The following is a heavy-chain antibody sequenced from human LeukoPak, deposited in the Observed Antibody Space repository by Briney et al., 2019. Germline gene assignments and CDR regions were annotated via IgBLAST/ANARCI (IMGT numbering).Heavy chain of an antibody. CDR2: IYPGDSDA. Sequence: GESLKISCKASGYSFTSYWIAWVRQMPGKGLEWMGIIYPGDSDARDSPSFQGQVTISVDKSIRTAYLQWSSLKASDTAMYYCARRGGLSDAFDIWGQGTMVIVSS. V-gene: IGHV5-51*01. J-gene: IGHJ3*02. CDR3: ARRGGLSDAFDI. CDR1: GYSFTSYW. D-gene: IGHD3-16*01.